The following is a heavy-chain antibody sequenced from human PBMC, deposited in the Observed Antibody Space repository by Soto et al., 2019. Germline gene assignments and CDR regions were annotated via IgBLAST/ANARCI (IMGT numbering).Heavy chain of an antibody. CDR2: IIPIFGTA. D-gene: IGHD3-22*01. J-gene: IGHJ6*02. V-gene: IGHV1-69*01. CDR3: ARGTLTTGYYYYGMDV. Sequence: QVQLVQSGAEVKKPGSSVKVSCKASGGTFGSYAISWVRQAPGQGLEWMGGIIPIFGTANYAQKFQGRVTITADESTSTAYMELSSLRSEDTAVYYCARGTLTTGYYYYGMDVWGQGTTVTVSS. CDR1: GGTFGSYA.